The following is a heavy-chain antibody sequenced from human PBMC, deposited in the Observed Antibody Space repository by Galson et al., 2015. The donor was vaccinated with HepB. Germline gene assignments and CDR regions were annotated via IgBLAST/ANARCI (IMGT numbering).Heavy chain of an antibody. J-gene: IGHJ4*02. CDR3: ARVPYYYDISGYYYGIDY. Sequence: SLRLSCAAYGFTFSDFYMTWVRQAPGRGLEWVSDISGSSSYADYADSVRGRFTISRDDAKNSLYLQMSSLRAEDTAVYYCARVPYYYDISGYYYGIDYWGQGTLVTVYS. D-gene: IGHD3-22*01. CDR2: ISGSSSYA. CDR1: GFTFSDFY. V-gene: IGHV3-11*06.